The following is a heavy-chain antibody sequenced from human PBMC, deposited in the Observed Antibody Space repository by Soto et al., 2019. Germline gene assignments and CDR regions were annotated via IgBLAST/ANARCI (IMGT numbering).Heavy chain of an antibody. CDR2: IYYSGST. CDR3: TGFNWNYVY. CDR1: GGSISSYY. V-gene: IGHV4-59*01. Sequence: SETLSLTCTVSGGSISSYYWSWIRQPPGKGLEWIGYIYYSGSTNYNPSLKSRVTISVDTSKNQFSLKLSSVTAADTAVYYCTGFNWNYVYWGQGTLVTVSS. J-gene: IGHJ4*02. D-gene: IGHD1-7*01.